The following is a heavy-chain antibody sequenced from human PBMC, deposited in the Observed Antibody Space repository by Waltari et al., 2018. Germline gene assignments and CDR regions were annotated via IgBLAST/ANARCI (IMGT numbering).Heavy chain of an antibody. J-gene: IGHJ3*02. CDR3: ARGVPSSWPSDAFDI. CDR1: GGSISSSSYY. D-gene: IGHD6-13*01. CDR2: IYYSGSS. Sequence: QLQLQESGPGLVKPSETLSLTCTVSGGSISSSSYYWGWIRQPPGKGLEWIGSIYYSGSSYHNPSLKSRVTRSVDTSKNQFSLKLSSVTAADTAVYYCARGVPSSWPSDAFDIWGQGTMVTVSS. V-gene: IGHV4-39*07.